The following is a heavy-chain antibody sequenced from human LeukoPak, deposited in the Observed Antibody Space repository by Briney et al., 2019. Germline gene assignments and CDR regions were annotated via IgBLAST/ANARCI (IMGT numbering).Heavy chain of an antibody. Sequence: ASVTVSCKASGYTLTGYYMHWVRQAPGQGLEWMGWINPNSGGTNYAQKFQGRVTMTRDTSISTAYMELSRLRSDNTAVYYCARDSFHYSDSSGSWGQGTLVTVSS. CDR2: INPNSGGT. V-gene: IGHV1-2*02. D-gene: IGHD6-19*01. CDR3: ARDSFHYSDSSGS. CDR1: GYTLTGYY. J-gene: IGHJ5*02.